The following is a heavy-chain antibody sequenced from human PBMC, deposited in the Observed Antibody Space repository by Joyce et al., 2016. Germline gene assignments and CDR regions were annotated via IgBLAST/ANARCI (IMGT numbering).Heavy chain of an antibody. D-gene: IGHD3-9*01. Sequence: VQLVESGGALVQPGGSLRLSCAASGFDFGACSLPWVRQAPGKGLDWLSYISNFGSPIFYADSVKGRFTISRDKARNSLYLQTNSLRAEDTAVYYCARGGELRTDWVFQWGQGTLVTVSS. J-gene: IGHJ4*02. CDR2: ISNFGSPI. CDR1: GFDFGACS. V-gene: IGHV3-48*01. CDR3: ARGGELRTDWVFQ.